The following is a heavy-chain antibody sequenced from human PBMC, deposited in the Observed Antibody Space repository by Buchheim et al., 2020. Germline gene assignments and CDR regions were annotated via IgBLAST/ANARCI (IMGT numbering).Heavy chain of an antibody. J-gene: IGHJ3*01. CDR2: IYYSGST. V-gene: IGHV4-31*03. CDR1: GASISSGGYY. CDR3: ARGNAPMGAFDL. D-gene: IGHD3-10*01. Sequence: QVQLQESGPGLVKPSQTLSLTCTVSGASISSGGYYWSWIRQLPGKGLEWIGYIYYSGSTYFNPSLKSRVTMSVDTSKNQFSLRLSSGTAAYTAVYYCARGNAPMGAFDLWGQGT.